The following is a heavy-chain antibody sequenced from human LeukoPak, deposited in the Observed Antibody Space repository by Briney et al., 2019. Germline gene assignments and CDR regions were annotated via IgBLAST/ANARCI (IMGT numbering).Heavy chain of an antibody. D-gene: IGHD5-12*01. CDR2: IRSDGSNK. CDR3: YTGYSGYASFGWFDP. Sequence: PGGSLRLSCAASGFIFRGYGMHWVRQAPGKGLEWVAFIRSDGSNKYYADSVKGRFTISRDNSKNTLYLQMNSLRAEDTAVYYCYTGYSGYASFGWFDPWGQGTLVTVSS. V-gene: IGHV3-30*02. J-gene: IGHJ5*02. CDR1: GFIFRGYG.